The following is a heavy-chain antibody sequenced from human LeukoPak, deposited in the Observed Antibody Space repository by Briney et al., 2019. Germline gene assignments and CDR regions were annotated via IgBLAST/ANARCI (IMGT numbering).Heavy chain of an antibody. CDR3: AKTDHASSHFDLFDD. V-gene: IGHV3-23*01. D-gene: IGHD6-6*01. CDR1: GFTFSNYA. Sequence: GMSLRLSCAASGFTFSNYAMNWVRQTPGKGLEWVSSIIGSGGDTYYAESVRGRFTISRDNSKSTLFLQMNSLRADDTAVYYCAKTDHASSHFDLFDDWGQGTLVTVSS. CDR2: IIGSGGDT. J-gene: IGHJ4*02.